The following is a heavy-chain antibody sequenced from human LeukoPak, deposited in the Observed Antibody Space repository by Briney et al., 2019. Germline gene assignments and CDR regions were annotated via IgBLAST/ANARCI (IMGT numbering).Heavy chain of an antibody. Sequence: SETLSLTCTVSGGSVSSYYWSWIRQPPGKGLEWIGYISYSGSTNYNPSLKSRVTISVDTSKNQFSLKLSSVTAADTAVYYCAKYVWGSYPTFEDYWGQGTLVTVSS. CDR1: GGSVSSYY. J-gene: IGHJ4*02. D-gene: IGHD3-16*02. CDR2: ISYSGST. CDR3: AKYVWGSYPTFEDY. V-gene: IGHV4-59*02.